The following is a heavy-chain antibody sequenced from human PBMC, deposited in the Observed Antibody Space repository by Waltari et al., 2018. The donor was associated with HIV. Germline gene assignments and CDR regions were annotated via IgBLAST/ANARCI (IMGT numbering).Heavy chain of an antibody. D-gene: IGHD3-9*01. Sequence: QVQLVQSGAEVKKPGASVKVSCKASGYTFTSYAMHLVRPAPGQRLEWMGWINAGNGNTKYSQKSQGRVTITRDTSASTAYMELSSLRSEDTAVYYCARDRYYDILTGYYPHYYMDVWGKGTTVTVSS. J-gene: IGHJ6*03. V-gene: IGHV1-3*01. CDR1: GYTFTSYA. CDR3: ARDRYYDILTGYYPHYYMDV. CDR2: INAGNGNT.